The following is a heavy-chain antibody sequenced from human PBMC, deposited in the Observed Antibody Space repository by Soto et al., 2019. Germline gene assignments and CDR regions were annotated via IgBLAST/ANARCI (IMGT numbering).Heavy chain of an antibody. V-gene: IGHV3-30*03. J-gene: IGHJ6*02. CDR2: ISYDGSNK. CDR1: GFTFSSYG. CDR3: ALSMVRDQYGMDV. Sequence: PGGSLRLSCAASGFTFSSYGMHWVRQAPGKGLEWVAVISYDGSNKYYADSVKGRFTISRDNSKNTLYLQMNSLRAEDTAVYYCALSMVRDQYGMDVWGQGTTVTVSS. D-gene: IGHD3-10*01.